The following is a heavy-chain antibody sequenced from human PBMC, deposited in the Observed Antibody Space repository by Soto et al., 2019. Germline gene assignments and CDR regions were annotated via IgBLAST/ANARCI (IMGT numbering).Heavy chain of an antibody. CDR2: TYYTGST. CDR3: VRGPRTTADY. V-gene: IGHV4-39*01. J-gene: IGHJ4*02. D-gene: IGHD1-1*01. Sequence: SETLSLTCTVSGGSISSTRYYWGWIRQPPGKGLEWIGTTYYTGSTYYNPSLKSRVTISVDMSKNQFSLKVRSVTAADTAVYYCVRGPRTTADYWGQGTLVTV. CDR1: GGSISSTRYY.